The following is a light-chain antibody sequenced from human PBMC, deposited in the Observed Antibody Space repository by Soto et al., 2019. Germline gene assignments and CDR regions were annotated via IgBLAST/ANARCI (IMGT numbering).Light chain of an antibody. CDR1: QSISSW. Sequence: DIQMTQSPSTLSASVGDRVTITCRASQSISSWLAWYQQKPGKAPKLLIYDASGLESGVPSRFSGSGSGTEFTLTISSLQPDDFATYYCQQYNSYSRTFGQGTKVDIK. CDR3: QQYNSYSRT. V-gene: IGKV1-5*01. CDR2: DAS. J-gene: IGKJ1*01.